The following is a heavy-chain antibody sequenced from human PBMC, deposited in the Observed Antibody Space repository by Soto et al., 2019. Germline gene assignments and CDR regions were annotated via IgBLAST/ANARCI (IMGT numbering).Heavy chain of an antibody. CDR2: IYYSGST. J-gene: IGHJ6*02. CDR3: AGRRGYCSGGSCYTVVGMDV. Sequence: QVQLQESGPGLVKPSQTLSLTCTVSGGSISSGGYYWTWIRQHPGKGLEWIGYIYYSGSTYYNPSLKSRVTMSVDTSKNQFSLKLSSVTAAATAVYYCAGRRGYCSGGSCYTVVGMDVWGQGTTVTVSS. CDR1: GGSISSGGYY. D-gene: IGHD2-15*01. V-gene: IGHV4-31*03.